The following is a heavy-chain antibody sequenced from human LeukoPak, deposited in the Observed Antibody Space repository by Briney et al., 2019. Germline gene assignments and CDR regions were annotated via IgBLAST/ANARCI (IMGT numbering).Heavy chain of an antibody. V-gene: IGHV3-21*01. CDR3: ARVNPHYGDYGAFDI. CDR2: ISSSSSYI. D-gene: IGHD4-17*01. Sequence: GGSLGLSCAASGFTFSSYSMNWVRQAPGKGLEWVSSISSSSSYIYYADSVKGRFTISRDNAKNSLYLQMNSLRAEDTAVYYCARVNPHYGDYGAFDIWGQGTMVTVSS. CDR1: GFTFSSYS. J-gene: IGHJ3*02.